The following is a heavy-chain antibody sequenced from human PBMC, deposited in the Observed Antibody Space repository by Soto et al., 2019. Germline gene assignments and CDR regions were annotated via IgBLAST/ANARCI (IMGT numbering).Heavy chain of an antibody. CDR2: ISYDGSNK. V-gene: IGHV3-30-3*01. CDR1: GFTVSSYA. Sequence: QVQLVESGGGVVQPGRSLRLSCAASGFTVSSYAMHWVRQAPGKGLEWVAVISYDGSNKYYADSVKGRFTISRDNSKNTLYLQMNSLRAEDTAVYYCAREREGGWLVISHDFDYWGQGTLVTVSS. CDR3: AREREGGWLVISHDFDY. D-gene: IGHD6-19*01. J-gene: IGHJ4*02.